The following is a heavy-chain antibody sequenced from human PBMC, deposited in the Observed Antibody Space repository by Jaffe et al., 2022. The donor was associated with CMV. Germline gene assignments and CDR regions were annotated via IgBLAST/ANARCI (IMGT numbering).Heavy chain of an antibody. D-gene: IGHD2-8*02. CDR3: ARNYFFDTGGHLDH. J-gene: IGHJ4*02. V-gene: IGHV3-33*01. CDR1: GFTFGSYG. CDR2: IWYDGSGK. Sequence: QVQLVESGGGVVQPGRSLRLSCEASGFTFGSYGMHWVRQAPGKGLEWVAVIWYDGSGKYYADSVKGRFTISRDNSKNTLFLHMNSLRAEDTAIYFCARNYFFDTGGHLDHWGQGTLVTVSS.